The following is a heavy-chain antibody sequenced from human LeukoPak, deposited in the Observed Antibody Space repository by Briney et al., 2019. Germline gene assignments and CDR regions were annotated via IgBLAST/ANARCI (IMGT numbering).Heavy chain of an antibody. CDR1: GFTFSSYG. V-gene: IGHV3-33*01. CDR3: ARQQTNYYGSGSYYSGQNWFDP. Sequence: PGRSLRLSCAASGFTFSSYGMHWVRQAPGKGLEWVAVIWYDGSNKYYADSVKGRFTISRDNSKNTLYLQMNSLRAEDTAVYYRARQQTNYYGSGSYYSGQNWFDPWGQGTLVTVSS. D-gene: IGHD3-10*01. J-gene: IGHJ5*02. CDR2: IWYDGSNK.